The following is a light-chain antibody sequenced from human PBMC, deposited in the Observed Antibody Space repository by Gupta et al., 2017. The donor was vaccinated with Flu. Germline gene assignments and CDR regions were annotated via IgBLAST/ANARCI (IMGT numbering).Light chain of an antibody. V-gene: IGKV3-20*01. Sequence: EIALTQSPGTLSLSPGERATLSCRASQSVSSNYLAWYQQKPGQAPRLLIYGASSRVTDIPDRFSGSGSGTDFTLSISRLDPEDFAVYYCQQYGGSPLTFGHGTRLEI. CDR3: QQYGGSPLT. J-gene: IGKJ5*01. CDR1: QSVSSNY. CDR2: GAS.